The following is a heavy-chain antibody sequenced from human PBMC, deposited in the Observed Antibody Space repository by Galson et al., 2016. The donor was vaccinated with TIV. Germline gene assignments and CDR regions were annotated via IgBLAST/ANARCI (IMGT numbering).Heavy chain of an antibody. CDR3: ARDPRVYGDYLLAYVDY. CDR2: TSFDGSYT. Sequence: SLRLSCAASGFTFSDYGIHWVRQAPGKGLEWVAVTSFDGSYTNFADSVKGRFIISRDKSKSTVSLHMNNLRVEDTAVYYFARDPRVYGDYLLAYVDYWGQGTLVTVSS. D-gene: IGHD4-17*01. CDR1: GFTFSDYG. J-gene: IGHJ4*02. V-gene: IGHV3-30*03.